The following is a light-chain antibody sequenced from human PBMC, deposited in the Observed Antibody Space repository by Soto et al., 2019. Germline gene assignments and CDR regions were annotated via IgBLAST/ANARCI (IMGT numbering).Light chain of an antibody. CDR3: QHYNSYSEA. Sequence: DIQMTQSPASPCASVGGTFTITCRASQSISSYLNWYQQKPGKAPKLLIYAASSLQSGVPSRFSGSGSGTEFTLTISSLQTDDFATYYCQHYNSYSEAFGQGTKVDIK. V-gene: IGKV1-39*01. CDR2: AAS. J-gene: IGKJ1*01. CDR1: QSISSY.